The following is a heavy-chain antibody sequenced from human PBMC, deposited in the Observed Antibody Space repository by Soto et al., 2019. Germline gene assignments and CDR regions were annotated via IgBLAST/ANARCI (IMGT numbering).Heavy chain of an antibody. J-gene: IGHJ4*02. V-gene: IGHV4-34*01. CDR3: ARDKITGLFGY. D-gene: IGHD2-8*02. CDR1: GGSFSGYS. Sequence: QVQLQQWGAGLLKPSETLSLTCAVYGGSFSGYSWTWIRQPPGTGLEWIGEINHSGSTNYNPSLKSRVTMSVDTSKNQFSLKLTSVTAADTAVYYCARDKITGLFGYWGQGTLVTVSS. CDR2: INHSGST.